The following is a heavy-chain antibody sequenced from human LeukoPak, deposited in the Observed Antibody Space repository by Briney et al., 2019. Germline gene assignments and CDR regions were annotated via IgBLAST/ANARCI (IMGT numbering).Heavy chain of an antibody. J-gene: IGHJ6*02. D-gene: IGHD3/OR15-3a*01. V-gene: IGHV4-30-2*01. CDR3: ARSRGLGGKNGMDV. CDR1: GGSISSGGYY. CDR2: IYHSGST. Sequence: SQTLSLTCTVSGGSISSGGYYWSWIRQPPGKGLEWIGYIYHSGSTYYNPSLKSRVTISVDRSKNQFSLKLSSVTAADTAVYYCARSRGLGGKNGMDVWGQGTTVTVSS.